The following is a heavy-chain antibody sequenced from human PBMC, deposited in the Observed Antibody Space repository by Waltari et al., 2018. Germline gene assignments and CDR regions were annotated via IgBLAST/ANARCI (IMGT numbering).Heavy chain of an antibody. CDR2: IYYSGST. Sequence: QVQLQESGPGLVKPSETLSLTCTVSGGSISSYYWSWIRQPPGKGLEWIGYIYYSGSTNYNPSLKSRVTISVDTSKNQFSLKLSSVTAADTAVYYCARDGPGIAGDRVFDYWGQGTLVTVSS. J-gene: IGHJ4*02. CDR1: GGSISSYY. D-gene: IGHD6-13*01. CDR3: ARDGPGIAGDRVFDY. V-gene: IGHV4-59*01.